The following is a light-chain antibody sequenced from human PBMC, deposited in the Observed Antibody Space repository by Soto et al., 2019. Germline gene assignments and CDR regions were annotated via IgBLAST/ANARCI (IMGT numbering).Light chain of an antibody. V-gene: IGKV3-20*01. CDR1: QSVIANY. CDR3: QQYGSSRT. CDR2: GAS. Sequence: EIVLTQSPGTLSLSPGERATLSCRASQSVIANYLAWYQQKPGQAPRLLIYGASSRATGIPDRLSGSGSGTDFTLTISRLEPEDFAVYYCQQYGSSRTFGQGTKVDIK. J-gene: IGKJ1*01.